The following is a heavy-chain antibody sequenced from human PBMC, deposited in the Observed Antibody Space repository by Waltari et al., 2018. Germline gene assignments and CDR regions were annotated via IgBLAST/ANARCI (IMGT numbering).Heavy chain of an antibody. J-gene: IGHJ3*02. CDR1: GFPFSSFW. CDR3: TRDSPSWI. Sequence: EGQLVESGGGLVQPGGSLTLSCAASGFPFSSFWMHWVRQVPGQGLVWVSRIKSDGSDTSYADSVRGRFTVSRDNAKNMAYLQMNSLRAEDTAIYYCTRDSPSWIWGQGTMVSVSS. V-gene: IGHV3-74*01. CDR2: IKSDGSDT.